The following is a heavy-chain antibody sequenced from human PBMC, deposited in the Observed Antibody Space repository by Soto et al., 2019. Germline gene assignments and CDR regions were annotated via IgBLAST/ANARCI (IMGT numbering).Heavy chain of an antibody. CDR1: GGSFSGYY. J-gene: IGHJ5*01. D-gene: IGHD3-16*02. V-gene: IGHV4-34*01. CDR2: INHSGST. CDR3: ASVIRGALIDS. Sequence: SETLSLTCAVYGGSFSGYYWSWIRQAPGKGLEWIGEINHSGSTNYNPSLKSRVTISVDTSKNQFSLKLSSVSAADTAVYYCASVIRGALIDSWGHGALVTVSS.